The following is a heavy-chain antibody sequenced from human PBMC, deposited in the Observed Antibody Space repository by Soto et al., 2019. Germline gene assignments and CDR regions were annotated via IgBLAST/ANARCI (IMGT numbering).Heavy chain of an antibody. J-gene: IGHJ6*02. CDR2: IYHSGVT. CDR1: GGSVTSSNY. D-gene: IGHD3-16*01. CDR3: ASHNGPLYVGYYYDMDV. Sequence: PSETLSLTCAVSGGSVTSSNYWSWVRQPPGKGLEWIGEIYHSGVTHYNPSLKSRVTMSVDKSKNRFSLKLSSVTAADTAVYYCASHNGPLYVGYYYDMDVWGQGTTVTVSS. V-gene: IGHV4-4*02.